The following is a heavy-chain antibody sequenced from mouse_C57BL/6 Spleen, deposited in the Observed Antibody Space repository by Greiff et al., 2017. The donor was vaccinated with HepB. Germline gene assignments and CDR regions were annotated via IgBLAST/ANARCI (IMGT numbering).Heavy chain of an antibody. Sequence: QVHVKQSGAELVRPGTSVKVSCKASGYAFTNYLIEWVKQRPGQGLEWIGVINPGSGGTNYNEKFKGKATLTADKSSSTAYMQLSSLTSEDSAVYFCARYYSNYEGFAYWGQGTLVTVSA. J-gene: IGHJ3*01. D-gene: IGHD2-5*01. V-gene: IGHV1-54*01. CDR1: GYAFTNYL. CDR2: INPGSGGT. CDR3: ARYYSNYEGFAY.